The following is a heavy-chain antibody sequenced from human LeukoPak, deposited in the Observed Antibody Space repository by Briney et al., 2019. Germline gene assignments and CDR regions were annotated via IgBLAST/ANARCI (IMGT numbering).Heavy chain of an antibody. CDR1: GFTFSSYG. CDR3: ARGLAAYDFWSGYYTGSPLQGWFDP. CDR2: IWYDGSNK. D-gene: IGHD3-3*01. Sequence: PGGSLRLSCAASGFTFSSYGMHWVRQAPGKGLEWVAVIWYDGSNKYYADSVKGRFTISRDNSKNTLYLQMNSLRAEDTAVYYCARGLAAYDFWSGYYTGSPLQGWFDPWGQGTLVTVSS. J-gene: IGHJ5*02. V-gene: IGHV3-33*01.